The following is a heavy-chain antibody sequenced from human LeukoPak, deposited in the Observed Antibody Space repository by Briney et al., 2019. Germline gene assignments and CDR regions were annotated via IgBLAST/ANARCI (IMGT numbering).Heavy chain of an antibody. CDR3: ASSRRYCSGGSCGGNY. CDR2: IRSKANSYAT. D-gene: IGHD2-15*01. CDR1: GFTFSGSA. Sequence: PGGALRLSCAASGFTFSGSAMHWVRQASGKGLEWVGRIRSKANSYATAYAASVKGRFTISRDDSKNTAYLQMNSLKTEDTAVYYCASSRRYCSGGSCGGNYWGQGALVTVSS. J-gene: IGHJ4*02. V-gene: IGHV3-73*01.